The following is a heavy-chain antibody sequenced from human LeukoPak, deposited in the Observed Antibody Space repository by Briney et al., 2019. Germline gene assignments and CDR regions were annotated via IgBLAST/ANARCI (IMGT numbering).Heavy chain of an antibody. J-gene: IGHJ3*02. CDR3: ARRDIVVVPAAMDAFDI. V-gene: IGHV4-59*08. CDR2: IYYSGST. CDR1: GGSISSYY. Sequence: SETLSLTCTVSGGSISSYYWSWIRQPPGKGLEWIGYIYYSGSTNYNPSLKSRVTISVDTSKNQFSLKLSSVTAADTAVYYCARRDIVVVPAAMDAFDIWGQGTMVAVSS. D-gene: IGHD2-2*01.